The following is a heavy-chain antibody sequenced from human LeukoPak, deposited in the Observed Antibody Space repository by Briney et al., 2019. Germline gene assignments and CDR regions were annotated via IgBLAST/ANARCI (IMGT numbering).Heavy chain of an antibody. CDR1: GDSISAYY. V-gene: IGHV4-59*01. D-gene: IGHD6-6*01. J-gene: IGHJ4*02. CDR2: IYYTGST. Sequence: KPSETLSLTCTVSGDSISAYYWSWIRQPPGKGLEWIGYIYYTGSTNYNPSLTSRVNISVDTSKNQFSLNLTSVTAADTAVYYCARWGSIAVARFDYWGQGTLVTVSS. CDR3: ARWGSIAVARFDY.